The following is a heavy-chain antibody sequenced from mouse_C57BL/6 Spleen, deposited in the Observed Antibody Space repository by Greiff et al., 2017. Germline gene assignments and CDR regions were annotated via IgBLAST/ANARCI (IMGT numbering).Heavy chain of an antibody. CDR2: IYPGDGDT. V-gene: IGHV1-82*01. J-gene: IGHJ2*01. Sequence: QVQLKESGPELVKPGASVKISCKASGYAFSSSWMNWVKQRPGKGLEWIGRIYPGDGDTNYNGKFKGKATLTADKSSSTAYMQLSSLTSEDSAVXFCARGYLITTGDYFDYWGQGTTLTVSS. CDR3: ARGYLITTGDYFDY. CDR1: GYAFSSSW. D-gene: IGHD1-1*01.